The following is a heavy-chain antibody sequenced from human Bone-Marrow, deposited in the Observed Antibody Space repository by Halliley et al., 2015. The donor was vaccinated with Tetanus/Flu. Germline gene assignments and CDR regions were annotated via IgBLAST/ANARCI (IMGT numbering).Heavy chain of an antibody. CDR3: ARNGRSFSDTSGYPTTTFYFDL. CDR2: ISYTGST. V-gene: IGHV4-61*05. CDR1: GGSISGSRNY. Sequence: GLVKPSETLSLTCIVSGGSISGSRNYWGWIRQPPGKGLEWLGLISYTGSTNYNPSLQSRVTISVDTSKNQFSLKVSSVTAADTAIYYCARNGRSFSDTSGYPTTTFYFDLWGQGTLVTVSS. D-gene: IGHD3-22*01. J-gene: IGHJ4*02.